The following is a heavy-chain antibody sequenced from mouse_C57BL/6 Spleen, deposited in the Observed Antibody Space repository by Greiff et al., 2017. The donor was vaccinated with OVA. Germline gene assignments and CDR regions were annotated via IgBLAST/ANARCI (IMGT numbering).Heavy chain of an antibody. CDR2: IYPSDSET. CDR3: ARSSYDYDEEAWFAY. J-gene: IGHJ3*01. D-gene: IGHD2-4*01. CDR1: GYTFTSYW. Sequence: QVQLQQPGAELVRPGSSVKLSCKASGYTFTSYWMDWVKQRPGQGLEWIGNIYPSDSETHYNQKFKDKATLTVDKSSSTAYMQLSSLTSEDSAVYYCARSSYDYDEEAWFAYWGQGTLVTVSA. V-gene: IGHV1-61*01.